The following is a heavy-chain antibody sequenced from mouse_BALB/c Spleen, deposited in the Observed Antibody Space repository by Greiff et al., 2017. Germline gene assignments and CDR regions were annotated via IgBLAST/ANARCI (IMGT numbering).Heavy chain of an antibody. CDR1: GYTFTSYT. CDR2: INPSSGYT. CDR3: ARSANYAWFAY. Sequence: QVQLKESAAELARPGASVKMSCKASGYTFTSYTMHWVKQRPGQGLEWIGYINPSSGYTEYNQKFKDKTTLTADKSSSTAYMQLSSLTSEDSAVYYCARSANYAWFAYWGQGTLVTVSA. D-gene: IGHD1-1*01. V-gene: IGHV1-4*02. J-gene: IGHJ3*01.